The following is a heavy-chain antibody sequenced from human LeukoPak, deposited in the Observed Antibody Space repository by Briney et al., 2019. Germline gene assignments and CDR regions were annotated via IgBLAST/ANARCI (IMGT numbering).Heavy chain of an antibody. CDR2: INPSGGST. CDR1: GYTFTSYY. J-gene: IGHJ4*02. V-gene: IGHV1-46*01. D-gene: IGHD3-22*01. CDR3: ARIHYYDSSGSMRYFDY. Sequence: ASVKVSCKASGYTFTSYYMHWVRQAPGQGLEWMGIINPSGGSTSYAQKFQGRVTMTRDMSTSTVYMELSSLRSDDTAVYYCARIHYYDSSGSMRYFDYWGQGTLVTVPS.